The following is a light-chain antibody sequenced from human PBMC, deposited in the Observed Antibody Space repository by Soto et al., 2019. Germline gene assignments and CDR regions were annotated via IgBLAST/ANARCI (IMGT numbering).Light chain of an antibody. V-gene: IGLV1-51*02. CDR2: END. Sequence: QSVLTQPTSGSAAPGQKVTISCSGSTSNIGNNYVSWFQQLPGTAPNRLIYENDKRPSGIPDRFSGSTSGTSATLGITGLQTGDEADYYCGTWDSSLSGYVFATGTKVTVL. J-gene: IGLJ1*01. CDR1: TSNIGNNY. CDR3: GTWDSSLSGYV.